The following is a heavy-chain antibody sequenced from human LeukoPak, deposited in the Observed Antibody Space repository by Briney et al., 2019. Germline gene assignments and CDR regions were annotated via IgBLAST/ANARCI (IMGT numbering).Heavy chain of an antibody. D-gene: IGHD3-9*01. CDR3: TKDFDWLYYYYGMDV. CDR2: ISYDGSNK. CDR1: GFTFSSYG. V-gene: IGHV3-30*18. Sequence: GGSLRLSCAASGFTFSSYGMHWVRQAPGKGLEWVAVISYDGSNKYYADSVKGRFTISRDNSKNTLYLQMNSLRAEDTAVYYCTKDFDWLYYYYGMDVWGKGTTVTVSS. J-gene: IGHJ6*04.